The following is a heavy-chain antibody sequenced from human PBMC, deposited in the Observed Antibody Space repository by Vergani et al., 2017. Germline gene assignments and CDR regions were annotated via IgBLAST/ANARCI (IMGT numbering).Heavy chain of an antibody. V-gene: IGHV4-39*07. CDR3: AREGYCTNGVCFTLFDV. CDR1: GGSFFNSRYY. Sequence: QLQLQESGPGLVKPSGTLSLTCSVTGGSFFNSRYYWGWIRQPPGKGLEWIGEIRHDGITHYSPSLKSRVTISIDTSTHQFSLNLRSVTAADTAVYYCAREGYCTNGVCFTLFDVWGQGALVTVSS. D-gene: IGHD2-8*01. J-gene: IGHJ4*02. CDR2: IRHDGIT.